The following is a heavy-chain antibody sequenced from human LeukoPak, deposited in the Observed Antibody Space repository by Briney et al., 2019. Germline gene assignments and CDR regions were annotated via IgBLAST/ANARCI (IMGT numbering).Heavy chain of an antibody. D-gene: IGHD6-19*01. Sequence: GGSLRLSCSASGFTFSSYAMHWVRQAPGKGLEYVSAISSNGGSTYYADSVKGRFTISRDNSKNTLYLQMSSLRAEGTAVYYCVKGPIFIVVAGIGYFDYWGQGTLVTVSS. V-gene: IGHV3-64D*06. CDR1: GFTFSSYA. CDR2: ISSNGGST. J-gene: IGHJ4*02. CDR3: VKGPIFIVVAGIGYFDY.